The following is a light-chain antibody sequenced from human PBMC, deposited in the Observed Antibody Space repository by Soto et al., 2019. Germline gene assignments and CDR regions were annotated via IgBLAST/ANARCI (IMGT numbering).Light chain of an antibody. CDR3: SSYTTSSTQWV. CDR1: SSDVGGYNY. J-gene: IGLJ3*02. Sequence: QSALTQPASVSGSPGQSITISCTGTSSDVGGYNYVSWYQQHPGKAPKLIIYEVSNRPSGVSNRCSGSKSGNTASLTISGLQAEDEADYYCSSYTTSSTQWVFGGGTKLAVL. V-gene: IGLV2-14*01. CDR2: EVS.